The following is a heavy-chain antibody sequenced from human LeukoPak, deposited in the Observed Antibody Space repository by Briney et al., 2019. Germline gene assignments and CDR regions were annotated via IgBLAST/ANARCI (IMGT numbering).Heavy chain of an antibody. J-gene: IGHJ6*04. CDR1: GFTFSSYG. V-gene: IGHV3-33*01. Sequence: GGSLRLSCAASGFTFSSYGMHWVRQAPGKGLEWVAVIWYDGSNKYYADSVKGRFTISRDNSKNTLYLQMNSLRAEDTTVYYCARRGSGSYYNRMDVWGKGTTVTVSS. CDR2: IWYDGSNK. CDR3: ARRGSGSYYNRMDV. D-gene: IGHD3-10*01.